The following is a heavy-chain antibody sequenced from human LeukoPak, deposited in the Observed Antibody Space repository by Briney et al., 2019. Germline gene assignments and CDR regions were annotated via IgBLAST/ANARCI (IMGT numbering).Heavy chain of an antibody. V-gene: IGHV4-61*08. D-gene: IGHD1-1*01. J-gene: IGHJ3*02. Sequence: SETLSLTCTVSGGSISSGGYYWSWIRQHPGKGLEWIGYIYYSGSTYYNPSLKSRVTISVDTSKNQFSLKLSSVTAADTAVYYCARLVLERRGGCAFDIWGQGTMVTVSS. CDR3: ARLVLERRGGCAFDI. CDR1: GGSISSGGYY. CDR2: IYYSGST.